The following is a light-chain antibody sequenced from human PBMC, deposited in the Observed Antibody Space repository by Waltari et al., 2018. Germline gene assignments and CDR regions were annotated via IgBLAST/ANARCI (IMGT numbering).Light chain of an antibody. J-gene: IGKJ1*01. V-gene: IGKV1-12*01. CDR2: AVS. CDR3: QQGNTFPPT. Sequence: EIQMTQSPSSVSASVGDRFPITCRATQDINSALAWYQQKPGQAPNLLIYAVSSLQSGVPSRFSGSGSGTHFTLTISSLQPEDVATYYCQQGNTFPPTFGLGTRVQI. CDR1: QDINSA.